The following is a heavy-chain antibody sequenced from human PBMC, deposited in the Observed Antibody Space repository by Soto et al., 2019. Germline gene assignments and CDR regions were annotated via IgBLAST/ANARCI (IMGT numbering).Heavy chain of an antibody. CDR2: FDPEDGET. CDR1: GYTLTELS. CDR3: ATDLLFSSWYPTFIY. J-gene: IGHJ4*02. Sequence: ASVKVSCKVSGYTLTELSMHWVRQAPGKGLEWMGGFDPEDGETIYAQKFQGRVTMTEDTSTDTAYMELSSLRSEDTAVYYCATDLLFSSWYPTFIYWGQGTLVTVSS. V-gene: IGHV1-24*01. D-gene: IGHD6-13*01.